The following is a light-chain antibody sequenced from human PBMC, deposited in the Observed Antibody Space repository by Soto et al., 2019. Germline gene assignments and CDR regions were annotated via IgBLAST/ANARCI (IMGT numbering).Light chain of an antibody. CDR3: QQYKDWPPIT. CDR2: NAS. CDR1: QSVSSR. Sequence: IVMTQSPATLSVSPGERATLSCRASQSVSSRLAWYQQKPGQGPRLVIYNASTRATGITPRFSGSGSGTDFTLTIISLQSEDFAIYFCQQYKDWPPITFGGGTKVEIK. J-gene: IGKJ4*01. V-gene: IGKV3-15*01.